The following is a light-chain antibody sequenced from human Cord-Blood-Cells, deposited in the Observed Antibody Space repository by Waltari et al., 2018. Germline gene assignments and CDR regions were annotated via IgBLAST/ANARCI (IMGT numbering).Light chain of an antibody. CDR3: QQRSNYT. J-gene: IGKJ5*01. V-gene: IGKV3-11*01. Sequence: EIVLTQSPATLSLSPGERATRSCRASQRVSSYLSWYQQKPGQAPRLLIYDASNMATGIPARFSGSGSGTDFTLTISSLEPEDFAVYYWQQRSNYTFGQGTRLEIK. CDR2: DAS. CDR1: QRVSSY.